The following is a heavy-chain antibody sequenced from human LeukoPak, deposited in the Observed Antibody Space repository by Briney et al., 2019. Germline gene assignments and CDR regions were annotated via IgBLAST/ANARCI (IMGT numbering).Heavy chain of an antibody. D-gene: IGHD6-6*01. CDR2: ISGSGGST. Sequence: GGSLRLSCAASGFTFSSYAMSWVRQAPGKGLEWVPAISGSGGSTYYADSVKGRFTISRDNSKNTLYLQMNSLRAEDTAVYYCAKGPGAARHFDYWGQGTLVTVSS. CDR1: GFTFSSYA. J-gene: IGHJ4*02. V-gene: IGHV3-23*01. CDR3: AKGPGAARHFDY.